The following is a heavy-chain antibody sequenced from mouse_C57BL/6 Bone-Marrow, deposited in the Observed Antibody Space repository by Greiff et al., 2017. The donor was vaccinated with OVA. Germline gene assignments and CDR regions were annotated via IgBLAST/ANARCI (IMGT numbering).Heavy chain of an antibody. V-gene: IGHV1-81*01. J-gene: IGHJ2*01. D-gene: IGHD1-1*01. CDR1: GYTFTSYG. Sequence: QVQLQQSGAELARPGASVKLSCKASGYTFTSYGISWVKQRTGQGLEWIGAIYPRSGNTYYNETFKGKATLTADKSSSTAYMELRSLTSEDSAVYFCAREGFITTVVADYWGQGTTLTVSS. CDR3: AREGFITTVVADY. CDR2: IYPRSGNT.